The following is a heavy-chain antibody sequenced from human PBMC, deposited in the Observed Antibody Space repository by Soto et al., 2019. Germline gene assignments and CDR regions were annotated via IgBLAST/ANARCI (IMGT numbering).Heavy chain of an antibody. D-gene: IGHD1-26*01. CDR3: ARREIQGPIDY. Sequence: QVPLQESGPGLVKPSDTLSLTCAVSGYSISSSNWWGWIRQPPGKGLEWIGYIYYSGTTYYNPSLKXRXTXSXXTSKNQFSLKLTSVTAVDTAVYYCARREIQGPIDYWGQGTLVTVSS. V-gene: IGHV4-28*01. CDR2: IYYSGTT. CDR1: GYSISSSNW. J-gene: IGHJ4*02.